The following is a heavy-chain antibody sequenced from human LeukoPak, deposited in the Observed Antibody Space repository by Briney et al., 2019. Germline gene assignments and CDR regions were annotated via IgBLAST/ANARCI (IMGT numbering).Heavy chain of an antibody. Sequence: GASVKVSCKASGYTFTGYYMHWVRQAPGQGLEWMGIINPSGGSTSYAQKFQGRVTMTRDTSTSTVYMELSSLRSEDTAVYYCARDGTGRGCDYWGQGTLVTVSS. CDR2: INPSGGST. CDR1: GYTFTGYY. D-gene: IGHD6-13*01. J-gene: IGHJ4*02. CDR3: ARDGTGRGCDY. V-gene: IGHV1-46*01.